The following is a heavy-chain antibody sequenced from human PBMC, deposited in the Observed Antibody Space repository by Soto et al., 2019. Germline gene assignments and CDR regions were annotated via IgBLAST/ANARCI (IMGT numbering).Heavy chain of an antibody. J-gene: IGHJ3*02. V-gene: IGHV3-48*04. Sequence: PGGSLRLSCSVSGFTFSTYSMAWIRQAPGKGLEWLSYISSRSSVIYYADSVKGRITVSRDNGKNALILQMHSLRADDTAVYYCARYLIIPRAFDIWGQGTAVTVSS. CDR2: ISSRSSVI. CDR1: GFTFSTYS. D-gene: IGHD2-21*01. CDR3: ARYLIIPRAFDI.